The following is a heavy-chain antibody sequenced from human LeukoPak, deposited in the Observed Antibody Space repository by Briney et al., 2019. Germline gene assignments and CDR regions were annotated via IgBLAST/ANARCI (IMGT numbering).Heavy chain of an antibody. J-gene: IGHJ4*02. CDR1: GFTFSSYW. CDR3: ARKGYCSGGSCYSTYFDY. Sequence: PGGSLRLSCAASGFTFSSYWTHWVRQAPGKGLVWVSRINSDGSSTSYADSVKGRFTISRDNAKNTLYLQMNSLRAEDTAVYYCARKGYCSGGSCYSTYFDYWGQGTLVTVSS. D-gene: IGHD2-15*01. V-gene: IGHV3-74*01. CDR2: INSDGSST.